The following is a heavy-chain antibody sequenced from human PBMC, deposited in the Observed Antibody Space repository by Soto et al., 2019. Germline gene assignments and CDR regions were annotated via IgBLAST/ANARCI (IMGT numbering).Heavy chain of an antibody. D-gene: IGHD3-22*01. CDR1: GFTFSSYS. CDR3: ARDSLRYYDSSGYSSWYYFDY. CDR2: ISSSSSYI. J-gene: IGHJ4*02. Sequence: GGSLRLSCAASGFTFSSYSMNWVRQAPGKGLEWVSSISSSSSYIYYADSVKGRFTISRDSAKNSLYLQMNSLRAEDTAVYYCARDSLRYYDSSGYSSWYYFDYWGQGTLVTVSS. V-gene: IGHV3-21*01.